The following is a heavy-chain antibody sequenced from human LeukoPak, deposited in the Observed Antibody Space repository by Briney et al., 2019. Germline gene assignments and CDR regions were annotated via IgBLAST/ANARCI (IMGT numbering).Heavy chain of an antibody. D-gene: IGHD3-10*01. CDR1: GYTFTSYT. V-gene: IGHV1-3*03. J-gene: IGHJ5*02. Sequence: ASVKVSCKASGYTFTSYTMHWVRQAPGQRLEWMGWINAGNGNTKYSQEFQGRVTITRDTSASTAYMELSSLRSEDMAVYYCARDTGAIWFGELLSNWFDPWGQGTLVTVSS. CDR3: ARDTGAIWFGELLSNWFDP. CDR2: INAGNGNT.